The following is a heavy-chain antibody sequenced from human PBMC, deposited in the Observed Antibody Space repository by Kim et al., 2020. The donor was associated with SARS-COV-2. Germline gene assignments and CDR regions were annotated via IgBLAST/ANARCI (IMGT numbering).Heavy chain of an antibody. CDR3: SPTGGGPNGDSYIYYYMYA. D-gene: IGHD3-10*01. J-gene: IGHJ6*03. Sequence: ASVKVSCTNSGQTFSEHGMHWVRQAPGQRFEWMGWIHAGNGNTRYSQKFQDRITITRDTSAKTVYMEVTRLRADDTAMYYCSPTGGGPNGDSYIYYYMYAWGNGTPVTVSS. CDR2: IHAGNGNT. V-gene: IGHV1-3*01. CDR1: GQTFSEHG.